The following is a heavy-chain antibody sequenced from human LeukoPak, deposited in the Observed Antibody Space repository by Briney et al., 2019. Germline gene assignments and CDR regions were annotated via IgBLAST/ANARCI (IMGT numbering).Heavy chain of an antibody. V-gene: IGHV1-8*01. CDR2: MNPNSGNT. CDR1: GYTFTSYD. J-gene: IGHJ6*02. D-gene: IGHD5-18*01. Sequence: ASVKVSCKASGYTFTSYDINWVRQATGQGLGWMGWMNPNSGNTGYAQKFQGRVTMTRNTSISTAYMELSSLRSEDTAVYYCARGRYSYGKHYYYYGMDVWGQGTTVTVSS. CDR3: ARGRYSYGKHYYYYGMDV.